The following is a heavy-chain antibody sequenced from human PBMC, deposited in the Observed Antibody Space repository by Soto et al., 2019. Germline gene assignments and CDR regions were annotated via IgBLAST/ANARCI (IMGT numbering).Heavy chain of an antibody. J-gene: IGHJ6*02. CDR2: ISYDGSNK. CDR1: GFTFSSYG. CDR3: AKYSFMYGVYPRGGLRETNYGMDV. Sequence: GGSLRLSCAASGFTFSSYGMHWVRQAPGKGLEWVAVISYDGSNKYYADYVKGRFTISRDNSKNTLYLKMNSLKAEDTTVYYWAKYSFMYGVYPRGGLRETNYGMDVWGQGTTVTVSS. V-gene: IGHV3-30*18. D-gene: IGHD3-10*02.